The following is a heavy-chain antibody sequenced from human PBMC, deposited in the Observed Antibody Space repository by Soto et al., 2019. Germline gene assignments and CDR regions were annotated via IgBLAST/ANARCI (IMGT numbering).Heavy chain of an antibody. J-gene: IGHJ4*02. Sequence: EVQLVESGGGLVQPGGSLRVSCETSGFSFSDYWMSWVRQSPGKGMEWVANVKQDGSDKNYVDSVKGRFSISRDNARKSVYLQMNSLRGEDTAVYHCAAGRWMVRYWGQGTLVTVSS. D-gene: IGHD6-19*01. CDR1: GFSFSDYW. CDR3: AAGRWMVRY. V-gene: IGHV3-7*05. CDR2: VKQDGSDK.